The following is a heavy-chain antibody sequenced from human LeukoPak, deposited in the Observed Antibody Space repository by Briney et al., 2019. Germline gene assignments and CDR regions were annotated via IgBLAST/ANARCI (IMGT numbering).Heavy chain of an antibody. CDR2: MYHNGST. CDR1: GYSINSGYY. CDR3: ARHWPQGYSGSYDLDY. Sequence: SETLSLTCAVSGYSINSGYYWGWIRQPPGKGLEWIGSMYHNGSTYYNSPLKSRVTISGDTSKNQFSLKLSSVTAADTAVYYCARHWPQGYSGSYDLDYWGQGILVTVSS. J-gene: IGHJ4*02. D-gene: IGHD1-26*01. V-gene: IGHV4-38-2*01.